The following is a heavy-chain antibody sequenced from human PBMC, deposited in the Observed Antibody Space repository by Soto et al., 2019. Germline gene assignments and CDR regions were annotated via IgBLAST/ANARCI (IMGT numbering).Heavy chain of an antibody. Sequence: QVQLVESGGGVVQPGRSLRLSCAASGFPFSSYGMHWVREAPGKGLEWVAVISYDGSNKYYADSVKGRFTISRDNSASTLYLQMNSLRPEDTALYYCVGGQYYFDYRGQVTLVTVSP. CDR2: ISYDGSNK. D-gene: IGHD3-10*01. CDR1: GFPFSSYG. J-gene: IGHJ4*02. V-gene: IGHV3-30*03. CDR3: VGGQYYFDY.